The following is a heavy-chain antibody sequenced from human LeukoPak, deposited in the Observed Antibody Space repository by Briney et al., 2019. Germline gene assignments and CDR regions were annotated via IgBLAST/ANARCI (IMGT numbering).Heavy chain of an antibody. CDR3: AREDASGFGL. Sequence: GSLRLSCAASGFTFSIYDMHWVRQATGKGLEWVSAIGTPGDTYYPGSVKGRFTISRENAKNSLFLQMNSLRVGDTAVYYCAREDASGFGLWGRGTLVTVSS. V-gene: IGHV3-13*01. J-gene: IGHJ2*01. D-gene: IGHD3-10*01. CDR1: GFTFSIYD. CDR2: IGTPGDT.